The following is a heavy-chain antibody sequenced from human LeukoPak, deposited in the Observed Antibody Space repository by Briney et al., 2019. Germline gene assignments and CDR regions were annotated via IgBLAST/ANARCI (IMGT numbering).Heavy chain of an antibody. V-gene: IGHV4-31*03. CDR1: GGSISSGGYY. Sequence: SETLSLTCTVSGGSISSGGYYWSWIRQHPGKGLEWIGYIYYSGSTYYNPSLKSRVTISVDTSKNQFSLKLSSVTAADTAVYDCARSTVRTYYYYYMDVWGKGTTVTVSS. CDR3: ARSTVRTYYYYYMDV. D-gene: IGHD1-1*01. J-gene: IGHJ6*03. CDR2: IYYSGST.